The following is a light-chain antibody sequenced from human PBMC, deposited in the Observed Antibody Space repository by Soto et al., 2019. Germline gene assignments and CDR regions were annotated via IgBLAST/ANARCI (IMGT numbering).Light chain of an antibody. CDR2: SNF. V-gene: IGLV1-47*02. Sequence: QSVLAQPPSASGTPGQRVTISCSGSSSNIGGNYVYWYQQLPGTAPKLLIYSNFQRPSGVSDRFSGSKSGTSASLTISGVRSEDEADYYCATWDDSLTGVVFGGGTKVTVL. CDR1: SSNIGGNY. J-gene: IGLJ2*01. CDR3: ATWDDSLTGVV.